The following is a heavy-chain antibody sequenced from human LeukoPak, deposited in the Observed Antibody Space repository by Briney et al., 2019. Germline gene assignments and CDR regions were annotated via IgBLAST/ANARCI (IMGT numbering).Heavy chain of an antibody. CDR1: GGSISSYY. D-gene: IGHD2-15*01. V-gene: IGHV4-59*01. J-gene: IGHJ4*02. CDR3: ARGPPILYYFDY. CDR2: IYYSGST. Sequence: SETLSLTCTVSGGSISSYYWSWIRQPPGKGLEWIGYIYYSGSTNYNPSLKSRVTVSVDTSKNQFSLKLSSVTAADTAVYYCARGPPILYYFDYWGQGTLVTVSS.